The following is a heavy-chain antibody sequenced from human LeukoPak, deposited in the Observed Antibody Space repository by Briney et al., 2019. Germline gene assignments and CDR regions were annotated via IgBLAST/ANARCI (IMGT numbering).Heavy chain of an antibody. Sequence: PSETLSLTCAVYGGSFSGYYWSWIRQPPGKGLEWIGEINHSGSTNYNPSLKSRVTISVDTSKNQFSLKLSSVTAADTAVYYCAREVAEFTFGGVIVYFWFDPWGQGTLVTVSS. CDR1: GGSFSGYY. D-gene: IGHD3-16*02. J-gene: IGHJ5*02. CDR2: INHSGST. V-gene: IGHV4-34*01. CDR3: AREVAEFTFGGVIVYFWFDP.